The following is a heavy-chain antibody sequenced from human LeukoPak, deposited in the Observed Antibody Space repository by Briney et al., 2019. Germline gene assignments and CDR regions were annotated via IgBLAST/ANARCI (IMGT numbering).Heavy chain of an antibody. J-gene: IGHJ3*02. CDR2: SSGYNGNT. CDR3: ATLMTTSGGGLETFDI. V-gene: IGHV1-18*01. Sequence: ASVKVSCKASGYTFTSYDISWVRQAPGQGLEWMGGSSGYNGNTNYAQQFRGRVTMTTDTSTSIAYMELRSLRSDDTAVYYCATLMTTSGGGLETFDIWGQGTMVTVSS. CDR1: GYTFTSYD. D-gene: IGHD3-16*01.